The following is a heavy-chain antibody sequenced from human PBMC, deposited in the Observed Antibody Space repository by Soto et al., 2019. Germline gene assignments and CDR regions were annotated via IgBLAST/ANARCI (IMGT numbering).Heavy chain of an antibody. CDR3: AGPYCGGDCSYYYYGMDV. J-gene: IGHJ6*02. D-gene: IGHD2-21*02. Sequence: SETLSLTCTVSVGSISSSSHYWGWIRQPPGKGLEWIGSIYYSGSTYYNPSLKSRVTISVDTSKNQFSLKLSSVTAADTAVYYCAGPYCGGDCSYYYYGMDVWGQGPTVT. CDR2: IYYSGST. V-gene: IGHV4-39*01. CDR1: VGSISSSSHY.